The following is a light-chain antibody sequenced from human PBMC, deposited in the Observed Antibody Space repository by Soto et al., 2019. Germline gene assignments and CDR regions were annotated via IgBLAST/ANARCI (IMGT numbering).Light chain of an antibody. V-gene: IGKV3-20*01. J-gene: IGKJ1*01. CDR1: QSVSSS. CDR3: QQYVTSPRT. CDR2: GAS. Sequence: EIVLTQSPATLSLSPGERATLSCRASQSVSSSLAWYQQKPGQAPRLLIYGASNGATGIPARFSGRGSGTDFTLSISRLDPEDFAVYYCQQYVTSPRTFGQGTKVDIK.